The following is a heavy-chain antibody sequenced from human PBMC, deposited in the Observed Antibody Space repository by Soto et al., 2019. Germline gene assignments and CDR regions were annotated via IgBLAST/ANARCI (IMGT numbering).Heavy chain of an antibody. CDR2: VKSIADAGTT. CDR1: GITFSGAW. CDR3: TTGRYTFGLDS. D-gene: IGHD3-16*01. Sequence: GGSLRLSCAASGITFSGAWMTWVRHVPGKGLEWVGRVKSIADAGTTTYAAPVKGRFSISRDDSNSTLFLQMNSLKIEDTAVYYCTTGRYTFGLDSWGQGILVTVSS. J-gene: IGHJ4*02. V-gene: IGHV3-15*01.